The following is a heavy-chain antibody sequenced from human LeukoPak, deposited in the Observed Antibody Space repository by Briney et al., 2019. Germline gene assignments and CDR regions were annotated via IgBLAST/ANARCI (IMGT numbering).Heavy chain of an antibody. V-gene: IGHV3-30*18. CDR3: AKRLGYYDSSEGYFDQ. CDR1: GFTFSSYA. Sequence: PGRSLRLSCAASGFTFSSYAMHWVRQAPGKGLEWVAVISYDGSHKNYVDSVKGRFTISRDISKNTLYLQMNSLRAEDTAVYYCAKRLGYYDSSEGYFDQWGQGTLVTVSS. CDR2: ISYDGSHK. D-gene: IGHD3-22*01. J-gene: IGHJ4*02.